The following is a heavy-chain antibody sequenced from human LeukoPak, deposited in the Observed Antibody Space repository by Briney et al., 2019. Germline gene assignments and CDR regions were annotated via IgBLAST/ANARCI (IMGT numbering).Heavy chain of an antibody. CDR2: ISASGGST. CDR1: GFSFSNYG. CDR3: AKTPYVSTVVTLDY. D-gene: IGHD4-23*01. J-gene: IGHJ4*02. Sequence: GGSLRLSCAASGFSFSNYGMTWVRQAPGRGLEWVSYISASGGSTYYADSETGRFTISRDNSKNTLYLQMNSLRAEDTAVYYCAKTPYVSTVVTLDYWGQGTLVTVSS. V-gene: IGHV3-23*01.